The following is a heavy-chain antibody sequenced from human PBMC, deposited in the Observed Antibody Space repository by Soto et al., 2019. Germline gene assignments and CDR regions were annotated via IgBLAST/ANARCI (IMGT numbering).Heavy chain of an antibody. V-gene: IGHV3-30*18. D-gene: IGHD4-4*01. Sequence: QVQLVESGGGVVQPGRSLRLSCAASGFTFSNFGMHWVRQAPGKGLEWVAAILYDGSNTYYADSVKGRFTISRDNSKNTLYLEMNSLRAEDTAVYHCAKSRDGYSFYYFYGMDVWGPGTTVTVSS. J-gene: IGHJ6*02. CDR3: AKSRDGYSFYYFYGMDV. CDR1: GFTFSNFG. CDR2: ILYDGSNT.